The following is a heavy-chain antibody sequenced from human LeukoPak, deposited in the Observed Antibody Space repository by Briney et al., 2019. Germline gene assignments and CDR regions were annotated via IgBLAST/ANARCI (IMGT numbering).Heavy chain of an antibody. CDR3: ARVDAWGAFDI. V-gene: IGHV4-59*01. D-gene: IGHD7-27*01. CDR1: GASISSNY. Sequence: PSETLSLTCTVSGASISSNYWSWIRQPPGKGLEWIGYMYYSGTTSYNPSLKSRVAISVDTSKNQFSLKLSSVTAADTAVYYCARVDAWGAFDIWGQGTMVTVSS. J-gene: IGHJ3*02. CDR2: MYYSGTT.